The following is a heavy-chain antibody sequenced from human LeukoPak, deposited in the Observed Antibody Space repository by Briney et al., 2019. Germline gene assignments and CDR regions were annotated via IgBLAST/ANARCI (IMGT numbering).Heavy chain of an antibody. D-gene: IGHD6-19*01. CDR2: IHTSGST. CDR1: GGSFSGYY. V-gene: IGHV4-59*10. J-gene: IGHJ4*02. Sequence: SETLSLTCAVYGGSFSGYYGSWIRQSAGKGLEWIGRIHTSGSTNYNPSLKSRVTMSVDTSKNQFSLKVSFVSAADTGVYYCARAPEFSSGWLLDCWGQGSLVTVSS. CDR3: ARAPEFSSGWLLDC.